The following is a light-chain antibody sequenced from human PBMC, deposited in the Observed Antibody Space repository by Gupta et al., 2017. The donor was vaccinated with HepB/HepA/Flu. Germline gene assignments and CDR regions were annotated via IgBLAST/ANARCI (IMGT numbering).Light chain of an antibody. CDR3: QQKINSPFT. CDR1: QGIRDY. V-gene: IGKV1-16*01. CDR2: GAT. Sequence: DIKMTTSSSSLSASVGDRVTITWRASQGIRDYLAWFQQKPGKAPKSLIYGATRVKSGVPSRFSGSGSGTEFTLTISSRQPEDFATYYCQQKINSPFTFGRGTKVDIK. J-gene: IGKJ4*01.